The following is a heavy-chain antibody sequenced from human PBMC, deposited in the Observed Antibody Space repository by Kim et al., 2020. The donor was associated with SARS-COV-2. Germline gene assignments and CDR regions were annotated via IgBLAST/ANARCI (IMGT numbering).Heavy chain of an antibody. Sequence: ADSVKGRFTIYRDNSKNTLYLQMNSRRDEDTAVYYCAMRAGTIAVAGFDYWGQGTRVTVSS. V-gene: IGHV3-23*01. D-gene: IGHD6-19*01. J-gene: IGHJ4*02. CDR3: AMRAGTIAVAGFDY.